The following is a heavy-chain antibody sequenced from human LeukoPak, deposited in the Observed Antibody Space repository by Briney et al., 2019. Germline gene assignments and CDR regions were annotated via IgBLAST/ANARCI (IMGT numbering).Heavy chain of an antibody. V-gene: IGHV3-11*01. J-gene: IGHJ6*02. CDR3: VRGHYGMDV. CDR2: LSTDSRDI. CDR1: GFKFKNYF. Sequence: GGSLRLSCAASGFKFKNYFMSWIRQTPGKGLEWVSFLSTDSRDIYYGDSVKGRFTISRDNGRNSLYLQMNSLRAEDTAVYYCVRGHYGMDVWGQGTTVIVSS.